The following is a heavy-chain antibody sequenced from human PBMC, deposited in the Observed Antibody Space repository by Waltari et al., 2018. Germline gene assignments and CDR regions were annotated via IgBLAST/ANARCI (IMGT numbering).Heavy chain of an antibody. CDR3: ARDGRGGVDP. J-gene: IGHJ5*02. D-gene: IGHD3-10*01. Sequence: QVQLQESGPGLVKPSETLSLTCTVSGGSISSHYWSWIRQPPGKGLEWIGYIYYSGSTNYNPSLKSRVTISVDTSKNQFSLKLSSVTAADTAVYYCARDGRGGVDPWGQGTLVTVSS. CDR1: GGSISSHY. CDR2: IYYSGST. V-gene: IGHV4-59*11.